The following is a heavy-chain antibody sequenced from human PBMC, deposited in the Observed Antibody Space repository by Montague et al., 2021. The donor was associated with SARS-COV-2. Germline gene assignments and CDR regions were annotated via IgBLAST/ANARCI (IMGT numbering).Heavy chain of an antibody. J-gene: IGHJ4*02. CDR3: VREGRSSAYAMDY. CDR2: INHGGST. CDR1: VGSFSGHY. D-gene: IGHD3-22*01. V-gene: IGHV4-34*01. Sequence: SETLSLTCAVYVGSFSGHYWSWIRQPPGKGLEWIGEINHGGSTNYNPSLRSRVTISVDTSKNQFSLRLTSVTAADTAVYYCVREGRSSAYAMDYWGQGTLVTVSS.